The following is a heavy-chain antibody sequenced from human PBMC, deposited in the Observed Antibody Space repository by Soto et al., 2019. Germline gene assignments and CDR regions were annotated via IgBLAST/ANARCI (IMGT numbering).Heavy chain of an antibody. CDR2: IYYSGST. D-gene: IGHD6-19*01. Sequence: SETLSLTCTVSGGSISSSSYYWGWIRQPPGKGLEWIGSIYYSGSTYYNPSLKSRVTISVDTSKNQFSLKLSSVTAADTAVYYCARPRYSSGYGMDVWGQGTTVTVSS. J-gene: IGHJ6*02. CDR1: GGSISSSSYY. V-gene: IGHV4-39*01. CDR3: ARPRYSSGYGMDV.